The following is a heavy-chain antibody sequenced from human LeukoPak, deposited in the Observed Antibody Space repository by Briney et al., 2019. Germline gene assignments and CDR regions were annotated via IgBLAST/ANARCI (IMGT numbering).Heavy chain of an antibody. CDR2: INHSGST. J-gene: IGHJ6*02. CDR1: GGSITNSY. Sequence: SETLSLTCSVSGGSITNSYWSWIRQPPGKGLEWIGEINHSGSTNYNPSLKIRVTISVDTSKNQFSLKLSSVTAADTAVYYCARLRGIAVAGLDYYYYYGMDVWGQGTTVTVSS. V-gene: IGHV4-34*01. D-gene: IGHD6-19*01. CDR3: ARLRGIAVAGLDYYYYYGMDV.